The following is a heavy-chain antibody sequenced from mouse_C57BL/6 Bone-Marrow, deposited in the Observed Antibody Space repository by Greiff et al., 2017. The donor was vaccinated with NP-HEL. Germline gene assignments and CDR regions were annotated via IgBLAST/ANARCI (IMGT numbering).Heavy chain of an antibody. J-gene: IGHJ1*03. CDR1: GYTFTSYW. CDR2: IDPNSGGT. Sequence: VKLQQPGADLVKPGASVKLSCKASGYTFTSYWMHWVKQRPGRGLEWIGRIDPNSGGTKFNEKFKTKATLTVDKPSSTAYMQLSSLTSDDSAVYYCARYYYGSRGWYFDVWGTGTTVTVSS. V-gene: IGHV1-72*01. CDR3: ARYYYGSRGWYFDV. D-gene: IGHD1-1*01.